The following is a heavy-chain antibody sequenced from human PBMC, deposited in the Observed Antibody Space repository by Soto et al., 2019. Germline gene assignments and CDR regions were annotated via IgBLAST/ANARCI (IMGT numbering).Heavy chain of an antibody. CDR2: INPSGGST. D-gene: IGHD2-15*01. CDR1: GYTFTTYY. J-gene: IGHJ3*02. Sequence: ASVKVSCKASGYTFTTYYMYWVRKAPGQGLEWMGIINPSGGSTTYAQKFQGRVTMTRDTSTSTAYMELRSLRFDDTAVYYCARAQYYCSGGSCYSGSGGAFDIWGQGTMVTVSS. CDR3: ARAQYYCSGGSCYSGSGGAFDI. V-gene: IGHV1-46*01.